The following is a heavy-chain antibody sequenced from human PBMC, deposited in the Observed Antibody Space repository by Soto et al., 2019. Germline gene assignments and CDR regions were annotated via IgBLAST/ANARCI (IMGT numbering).Heavy chain of an antibody. CDR2: INSDGSST. J-gene: IGHJ5*02. CDR1: GFTFSSYW. D-gene: IGHD1-26*01. CDR3: ARPKYSGSYYWFDP. V-gene: IGHV3-74*01. Sequence: GGSLRLSCAASGFTFSSYWMHWVRQAPGKGLVWVSRINSDGSSTSYADSVKGRFTISRDNAKNTLYLQMNSLRAEDTAVYYCARPKYSGSYYWFDPWGQGTLVTVSS.